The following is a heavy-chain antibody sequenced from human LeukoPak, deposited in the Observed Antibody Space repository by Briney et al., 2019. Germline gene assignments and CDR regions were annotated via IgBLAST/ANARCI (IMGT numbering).Heavy chain of an antibody. CDR3: AVDSSGYWAFDY. Sequence: GGSLRLSCVASGFTFSNYWMHWVRQAPGKGLVWVSGINSDGSSTSYADSVEGRFTISRDNAKNTLYLQMNSLRAEDTAVYYCAVDSSGYWAFDYWGQGTLVTVSS. CDR2: INSDGSST. V-gene: IGHV3-74*01. J-gene: IGHJ4*02. CDR1: GFTFSNYW. D-gene: IGHD3-22*01.